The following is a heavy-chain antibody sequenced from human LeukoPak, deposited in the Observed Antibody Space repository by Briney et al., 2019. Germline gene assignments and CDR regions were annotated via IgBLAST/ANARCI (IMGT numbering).Heavy chain of an antibody. D-gene: IGHD5-24*01. Sequence: KPSETLSLTCPVSGGSISNYYYWTWIRQPPGKGLEWIGYVYYTGSTNFNPSLKRRVTMSLDTSRNQFSLKLTSLTAADTAVYYCARGAMATTPFFDYWGQGTLVTVSS. J-gene: IGHJ4*02. CDR3: ARGAMATTPFFDY. V-gene: IGHV4-59*01. CDR1: GGSISNYY. CDR2: VYYTGST.